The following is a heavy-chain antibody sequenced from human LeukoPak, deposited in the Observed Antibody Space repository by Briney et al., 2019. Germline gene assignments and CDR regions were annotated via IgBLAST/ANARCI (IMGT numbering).Heavy chain of an antibody. CDR2: ISHSGGT. CDR1: GGSFSAYY. J-gene: IGHJ6*04. Sequence: NPSETLSLTYAVYGGSFSAYYWSWIRQPPGKGLEWIGEISHSGGTNYNPSLKSRVTISVDTSKDQFSLKLSSVTAADTGVYYCARQNGYFEWSPLRYYGMDVWGKGTTVTVSS. V-gene: IGHV4-34*01. CDR3: ARQNGYFEWSPLRYYGMDV. D-gene: IGHD3-9*01.